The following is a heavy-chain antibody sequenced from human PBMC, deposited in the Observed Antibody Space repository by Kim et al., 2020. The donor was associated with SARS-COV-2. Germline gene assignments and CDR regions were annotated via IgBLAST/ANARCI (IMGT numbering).Heavy chain of an antibody. D-gene: IGHD3-10*01. CDR2: IIPIFGTA. J-gene: IGHJ6*02. V-gene: IGHV1-69*13. CDR1: GGTFSSYA. Sequence: SVKVSCKASGGTFSSYAISWVRQAPGQGLEWMGGIIPIFGTANYAQKFQGRVTITADESTSTAYMELSSLRSEDTAVYYCARGNYGSSFGGFYYYYGMDVWGQETTVTVSS. CDR3: ARGNYGSSFGGFYYYYGMDV.